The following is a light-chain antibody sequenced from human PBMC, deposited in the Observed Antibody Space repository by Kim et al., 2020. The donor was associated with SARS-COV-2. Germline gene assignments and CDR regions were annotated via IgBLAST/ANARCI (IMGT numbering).Light chain of an antibody. V-gene: IGLV5-45*03. Sequence: QPVLTQPSSLSASPGASASRTCTLRSGINVGTYRIYWYQQKPGSPPQYLLRYKSDSDKQQGSGVPSRFSGSKDASANAGILLISGLQSEDEADYYCMIWHSSAWVFGGGTQLTVL. CDR2: YKSDSDK. J-gene: IGLJ3*02. CDR1: SGINVGTYR. CDR3: MIWHSSAWV.